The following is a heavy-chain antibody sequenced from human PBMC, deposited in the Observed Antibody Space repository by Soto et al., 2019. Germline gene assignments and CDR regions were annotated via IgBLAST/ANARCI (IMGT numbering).Heavy chain of an antibody. D-gene: IGHD6-19*01. CDR2: ISRGGGST. Sequence: GGSLRLSCAASGFTFSSYCMHWVRQAPGKGLEWVSAISRGGGSTYYADSVKGRFTVSRDNPENMLYLQMNSLRAEDTAVYFCAKGSASTYYFDSWGQGTLVTVSS. J-gene: IGHJ4*02. CDR1: GFTFSSYC. V-gene: IGHV3-23*01. CDR3: AKGSASTYYFDS.